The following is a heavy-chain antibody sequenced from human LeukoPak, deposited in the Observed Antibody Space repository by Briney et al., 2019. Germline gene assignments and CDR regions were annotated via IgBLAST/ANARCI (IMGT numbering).Heavy chain of an antibody. Sequence: GGSLRLSCAASGFTVSSNYMSWVRQAPGKGLEWVSVIYSGGSTYYADSVKGRFTISRDNSKNTLYLQMNSLRAEDTAVYYCARDGGYYQHYYGMDVWGQGTTVTVSS. CDR2: IYSGGST. V-gene: IGHV3-66*01. D-gene: IGHD3-10*01. CDR1: GFTVSSNY. CDR3: ARDGGYYQHYYGMDV. J-gene: IGHJ6*02.